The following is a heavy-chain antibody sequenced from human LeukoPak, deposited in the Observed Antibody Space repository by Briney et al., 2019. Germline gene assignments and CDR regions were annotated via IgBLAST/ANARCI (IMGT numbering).Heavy chain of an antibody. Sequence: PSETLSLTCTVSGGSISSYSWNWIRQHPGKGLEWIGYIYYSGSTYYNPSLTSRVTMSVDTSKNQFSLKLSSVTAADTAIYYCARDHTETSSLNFRNYYYYGMDIWGQGTTVIVSS. CDR1: GGSISSYS. D-gene: IGHD4-11*01. CDR3: ARDHTETSSLNFRNYYYYGMDI. J-gene: IGHJ6*02. V-gene: IGHV4-59*06. CDR2: IYYSGST.